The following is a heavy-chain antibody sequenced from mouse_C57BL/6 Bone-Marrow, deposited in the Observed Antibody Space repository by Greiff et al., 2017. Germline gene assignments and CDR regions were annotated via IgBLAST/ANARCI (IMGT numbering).Heavy chain of an antibody. Sequence: QVQLQQPGAELVMPGASVKLSCKASGYTFTSYWMHWVKQRPGQGLEWIGEIDPSDSYTNYNQKFKGKSTLTVDKYSSTAYMQLSSLTSEDSAVYYCARSNWDPYYAMDYWGQGTSVTVSS. CDR2: IDPSDSYT. CDR1: GYTFTSYW. CDR3: ARSNWDPYYAMDY. V-gene: IGHV1-69*01. D-gene: IGHD4-1*01. J-gene: IGHJ4*01.